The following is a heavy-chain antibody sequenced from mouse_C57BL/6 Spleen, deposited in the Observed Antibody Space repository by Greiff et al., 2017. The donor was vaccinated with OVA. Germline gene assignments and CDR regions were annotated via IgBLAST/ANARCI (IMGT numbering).Heavy chain of an antibody. V-gene: IGHV1-64*01. J-gene: IGHJ2*01. CDR3: ARKGMVTTWYFDY. CDR2: IHPNSGST. D-gene: IGHD2-2*01. CDR1: GYTFTSYW. Sequence: VQLQQPGAELVKPGASVKLSCKASGYTFTSYWMHWVKQRPGQGLEWIGMIHPNSGSTNYNEKFKSKATLTVDKSSSTAYMQLSSLTSEDSAVYYCARKGMVTTWYFDYWGQGTTLTVSS.